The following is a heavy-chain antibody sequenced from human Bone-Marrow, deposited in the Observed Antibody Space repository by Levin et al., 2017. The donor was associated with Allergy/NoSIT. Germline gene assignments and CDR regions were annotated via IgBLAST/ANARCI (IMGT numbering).Heavy chain of an antibody. Sequence: GASVKVSCKASGYTFTSYDINWVRQATGQGLEWMGWMNPNSGNTGYAQKFQGRVTMTRNTSISTAYMELSSLRSEDTAVYYCARASGIAAAGTSYYYYGMDVWGQGTTVTVSS. D-gene: IGHD6-13*01. CDR3: ARASGIAAAGTSYYYYGMDV. CDR2: MNPNSGNT. V-gene: IGHV1-8*01. J-gene: IGHJ6*02. CDR1: GYTFTSYD.